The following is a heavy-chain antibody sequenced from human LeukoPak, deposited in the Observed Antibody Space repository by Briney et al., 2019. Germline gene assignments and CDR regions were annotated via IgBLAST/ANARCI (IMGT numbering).Heavy chain of an antibody. Sequence: SQTLSLTCAVSGGSISSGGYSWSWIPQPPGKGLEWVGYIYHSGSTYYNPSLKSRVTISVDTSKNQFSLKLSSVTAADTAVYYCAREPGIAVAGTEWFDPWGQGTLVTVSS. CDR2: IYHSGST. D-gene: IGHD6-19*01. CDR1: GGSISSGGYS. V-gene: IGHV4-30-2*01. J-gene: IGHJ5*02. CDR3: AREPGIAVAGTEWFDP.